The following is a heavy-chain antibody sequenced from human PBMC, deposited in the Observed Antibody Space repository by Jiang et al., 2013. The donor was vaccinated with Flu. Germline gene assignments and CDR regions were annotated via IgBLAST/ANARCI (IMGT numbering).Heavy chain of an antibody. D-gene: IGHD5-18*01. V-gene: IGHV4-61*01. Sequence: LLKPSETLSLTCTVSGGSVSSGSYYWSWIRQPPGKGLEWIGYIYYSGSTNYNPSLKSRVTISVDTSKNQFSLKLSSVTAADTAVYYCARGPGYSYGYDYWGQGTLVTVSS. CDR3: ARGPGYSYGYDY. CDR2: IYYSGST. J-gene: IGHJ4*02. CDR1: GGSVSSGSYY.